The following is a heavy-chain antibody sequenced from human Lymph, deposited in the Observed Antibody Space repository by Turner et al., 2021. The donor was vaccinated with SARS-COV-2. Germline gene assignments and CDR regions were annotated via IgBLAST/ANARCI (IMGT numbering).Heavy chain of an antibody. V-gene: IGHV4-34*01. Sequence: QVQLQQWGAGLLKPSETLSLTCAVYGGSFSGYYWSWIRQPPGKGLEWIGKINHSGNANYNPSLKGRVTISVDTSNNQFSLKLSSVTAADTAVYYCARGTYSSSWYGVRNWFDPWGQGTLVTVSS. CDR2: INHSGNA. CDR1: GGSFSGYY. D-gene: IGHD6-13*01. J-gene: IGHJ5*02. CDR3: ARGTYSSSWYGVRNWFDP.